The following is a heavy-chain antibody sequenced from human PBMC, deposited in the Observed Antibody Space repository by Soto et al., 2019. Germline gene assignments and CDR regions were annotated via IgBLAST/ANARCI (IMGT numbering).Heavy chain of an antibody. D-gene: IGHD1-26*01. Sequence: XPGQVSCRGPRNTFTRYYIDWVRQTPGQGLECMGVINPHGGSTAYAQKFKGRVTLTIDTSASTVYMEVSSLTSEDTAMYYCARSSGGNFGIIIEGSNWFAPWGKGTLGTVSS. CDR1: RNTFTRYY. CDR3: ARSSGGNFGIIIEGSNWFAP. V-gene: IGHV1-46*01. J-gene: IGHJ5*02. CDR2: INPHGGST.